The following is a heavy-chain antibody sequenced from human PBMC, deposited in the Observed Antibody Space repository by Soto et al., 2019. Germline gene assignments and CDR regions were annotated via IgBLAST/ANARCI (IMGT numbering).Heavy chain of an antibody. V-gene: IGHV4-34*01. Sequence: SETLSLTCAVSGGSFSGYYWSWIRQPPGKGLEWIGEINHSGSTNYNPSLKSRVTIAVDTSKNQFSLKLSSVTAADTAVYYCARGGGMDVWGQGTTVTVSS. J-gene: IGHJ6*02. CDR1: GGSFSGYY. CDR3: ARGGGMDV. CDR2: INHSGST.